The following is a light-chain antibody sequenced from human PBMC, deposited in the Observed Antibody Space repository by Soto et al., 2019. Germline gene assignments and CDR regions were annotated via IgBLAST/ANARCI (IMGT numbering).Light chain of an antibody. CDR1: QSVSSY. J-gene: IGKJ2*01. CDR2: DAS. Sequence: EIVLTQSPATLSLSPGERATLSCRASQSVSSYLAWYQQKPGQAPRLPIYDASSRAIGIPARFSGSGSGTDFTLTISSLEPQDFAVYYCQQRSNWPPGYTFGQGTKLEIK. CDR3: QQRSNWPPGYT. V-gene: IGKV3-11*01.